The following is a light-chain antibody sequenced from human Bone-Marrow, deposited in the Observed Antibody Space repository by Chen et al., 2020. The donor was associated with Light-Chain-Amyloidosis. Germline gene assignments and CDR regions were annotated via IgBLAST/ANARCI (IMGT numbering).Light chain of an antibody. V-gene: IGLV3-21*02. J-gene: IGLJ3*02. CDR1: NIGSTS. Sequence: SYVLTQPSSVSVAPGQTATIACGGNNIGSTSVHWYQQTPGQAPRLVVYDDSDRTSGIPERLADANCGTTATLTSGGVGAGDEGDDCCQVWDRSGERQVFGGGTELPGL. CDR2: DDS. CDR3: QVWDRSGERQV.